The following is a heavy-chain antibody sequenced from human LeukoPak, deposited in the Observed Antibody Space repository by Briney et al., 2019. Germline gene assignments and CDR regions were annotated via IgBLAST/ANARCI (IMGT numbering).Heavy chain of an antibody. D-gene: IGHD2-2*01. Sequence: SETLSLTCAVYGGSFSGYYWSWIRQPPGKGLEWIGEINHSGSTNYNPSLKSRVTISVDTSKNQFSLKLSSVTAADTAVYYCAKAGGEDYCSSTSCPSTPNYYYYGMDVWGQGTTVTVSS. J-gene: IGHJ6*02. CDR3: AKAGGEDYCSSTSCPSTPNYYYYGMDV. V-gene: IGHV4-34*01. CDR1: GGSFSGYY. CDR2: INHSGST.